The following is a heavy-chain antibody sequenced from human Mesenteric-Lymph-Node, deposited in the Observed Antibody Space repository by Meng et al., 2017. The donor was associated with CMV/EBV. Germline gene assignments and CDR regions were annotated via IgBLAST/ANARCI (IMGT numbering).Heavy chain of an antibody. D-gene: IGHD2-2*01. V-gene: IGHV4-59*11. CDR2: IYDSRTS. CDR1: GGSISPHY. Sequence: GSLRLSCTVSGGSISPHYWSWCRQSPGKGLEWIGYIYDSRTSNYNPSLKSRVTMSVNTSKNQFSLKLSSVTTADTAVYYCARRDCRGTTCRFDYWGQGTLVTVSS. CDR3: ARRDCRGTTCRFDY. J-gene: IGHJ4*02.